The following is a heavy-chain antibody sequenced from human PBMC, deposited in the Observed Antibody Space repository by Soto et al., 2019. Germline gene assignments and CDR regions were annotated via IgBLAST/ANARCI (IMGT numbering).Heavy chain of an antibody. CDR3: ARSIAAAGSKGIDY. J-gene: IGHJ4*02. V-gene: IGHV4-34*01. CDR1: GGSFSGYY. CDR2: INHSGST. Sequence: SETLSLTCTVYGGSFSGYYWSWIRQPPGKGLEWIGEINHSGSTNYNPSLKSRVTISVDTSKNQFSLKLSSVTAADTAVYYCARSIAAAGSKGIDYWGQETLVTVSS. D-gene: IGHD6-13*01.